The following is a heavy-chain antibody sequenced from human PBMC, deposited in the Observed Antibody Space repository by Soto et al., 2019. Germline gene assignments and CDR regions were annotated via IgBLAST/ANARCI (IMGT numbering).Heavy chain of an antibody. Sequence: QITLKESGPTLVKPTQTLTLTCTFSGFSLSTSGVGVGWIRQPPGKALEWLALIYWDDDKRYSPSLKSRLTITKDTSKNQVVLTMTNMDPVDTATYYCAHDVGGPAAGPFDPWGQGTLVTVSS. CDR2: IYWDDDK. D-gene: IGHD6-13*01. J-gene: IGHJ5*02. CDR1: GFSLSTSGVG. V-gene: IGHV2-5*02. CDR3: AHDVGGPAAGPFDP.